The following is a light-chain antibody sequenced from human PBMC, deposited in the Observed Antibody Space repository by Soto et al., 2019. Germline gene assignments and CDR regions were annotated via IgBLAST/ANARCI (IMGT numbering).Light chain of an antibody. CDR1: QSVLYSSNNKNY. Sequence: DIVMTQSPDSLAVSLGERATINCKSSQSVLYSSNNKNYLAWYQQKPGHPPKLLIYWASTRESGVPDRFSGSGSGTDFTLTISSLQAEDVAVYYCHQFYSTPFTFGPGTRVDI. CDR2: WAS. CDR3: HQFYSTPFT. J-gene: IGKJ3*01. V-gene: IGKV4-1*01.